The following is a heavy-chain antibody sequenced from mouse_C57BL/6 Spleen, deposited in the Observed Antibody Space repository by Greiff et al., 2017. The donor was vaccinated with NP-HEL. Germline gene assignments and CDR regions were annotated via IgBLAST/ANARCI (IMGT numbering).Heavy chain of an antibody. D-gene: IGHD1-1*01. CDR2: FYPGSGSI. CDR3: ARHEEDYYGSSLYAMDY. J-gene: IGHJ4*01. V-gene: IGHV1-62-2*01. CDR1: GYTFTEYT. Sequence: QVQLQQSGAELVKPGASVKLSCKASGYTFTEYTIHWVKQRSGQGLEWIGWFYPGSGSIKYNEKFKDKATLTADKSSSTVYMELSRLTSEDSAVYFCARHEEDYYGSSLYAMDYWGQGTSVTVSS.